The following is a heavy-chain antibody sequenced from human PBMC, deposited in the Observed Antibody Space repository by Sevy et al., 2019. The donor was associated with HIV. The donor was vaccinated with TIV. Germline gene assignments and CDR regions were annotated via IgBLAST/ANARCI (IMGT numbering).Heavy chain of an antibody. CDR2: LKNIALGGTL. Sequence: GGSLRLSCTTSGFTFGDFAMSWVRQAPGKGLEWVAFLKNIALGGTLDNAASVKGRFTISRDDSKGIAYLQMNDLKSEDTGVYYCTRWKGAQCIFDYWGQGALVTVSS. D-gene: IGHD1-1*01. CDR1: GFTFGDFA. J-gene: IGHJ4*02. CDR3: TRWKGAQCIFDY. V-gene: IGHV3-49*04.